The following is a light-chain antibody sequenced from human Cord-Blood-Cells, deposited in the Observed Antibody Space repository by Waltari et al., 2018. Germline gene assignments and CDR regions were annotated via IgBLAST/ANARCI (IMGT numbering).Light chain of an antibody. Sequence: QSALTQPPSVSGSPGQSVTISCTGTSSDVGSYNRVPWYQQPPGTAPKLMIYEVSNRPSGVPDRFSGSKSGNTASLTISGIQAEDEADYYCSSYTSSSTVVFGGGTKLTVL. CDR1: SSDVGSYNR. CDR3: SSYTSSSTVV. V-gene: IGLV2-18*02. J-gene: IGLJ2*01. CDR2: EVS.